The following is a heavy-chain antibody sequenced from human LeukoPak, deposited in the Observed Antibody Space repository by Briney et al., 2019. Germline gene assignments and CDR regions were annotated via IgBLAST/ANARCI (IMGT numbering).Heavy chain of an antibody. CDR1: GVTFSSHS. J-gene: IGHJ5*01. Sequence: GGSLRLSCAASGVTFSSHSMHWVRQAPGKGLVWVSGISNDGTSTTYADSVKGRFTISRDNAKNTLYLQMHSLRAEDTAVYSCARGWFGPDSCGQGTLVTVSS. CDR3: ARGWFGPDS. D-gene: IGHD3-10*01. CDR2: ISNDGTST. V-gene: IGHV3-74*01.